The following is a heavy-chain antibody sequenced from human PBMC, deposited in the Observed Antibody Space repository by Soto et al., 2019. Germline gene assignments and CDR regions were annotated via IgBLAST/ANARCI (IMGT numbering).Heavy chain of an antibody. J-gene: IGHJ4*02. CDR1: GYTFTSYG. CDR3: ARGPGIAVAGTRPFDY. D-gene: IGHD6-19*01. CDR2: ISAYNGNT. V-gene: IGHV1-18*01. Sequence: ASVNVSCKASGYTFTSYGISWVRQAPGQGLEWMGWISAYNGNTNYAQKLQGRVTMTTDTSTSTAYMELRSLRSDDTAVYYCARGPGIAVAGTRPFDYWGQGTLVTVSS.